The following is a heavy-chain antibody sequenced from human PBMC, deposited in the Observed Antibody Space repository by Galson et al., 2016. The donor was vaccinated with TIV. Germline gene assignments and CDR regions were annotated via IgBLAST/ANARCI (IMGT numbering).Heavy chain of an antibody. D-gene: IGHD4-17*01. Sequence: SLRLSCAASGFSVGNYVMSWVRQAPGKGLEWVSGISLSGTTAYYADSVRGRFIIPRDNSRYTVYLQMNSLRAEDTAVYYCAKPEGDGDYSLGAAFDFWGQGTLVSVSS. V-gene: IGHV3-23*01. CDR2: ISLSGTTA. J-gene: IGHJ3*01. CDR3: AKPEGDGDYSLGAAFDF. CDR1: GFSVGNYV.